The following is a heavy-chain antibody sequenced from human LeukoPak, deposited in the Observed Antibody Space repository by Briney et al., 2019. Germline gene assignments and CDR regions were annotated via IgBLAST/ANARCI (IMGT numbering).Heavy chain of an antibody. Sequence: SETLSLTCTVSGGSISSSSYYWGWIRQPPGKGLEWIGSIYYSGSTYYNPSLKSRVTISVDTSKNQFSLKLSSVTAAETAVYYCARWGAYDSSGYFIDAFDIWGQATMVTVSS. D-gene: IGHD3-22*01. CDR1: GGSISSSSYY. V-gene: IGHV4-39*01. J-gene: IGHJ3*02. CDR2: IYYSGST. CDR3: ARWGAYDSSGYFIDAFDI.